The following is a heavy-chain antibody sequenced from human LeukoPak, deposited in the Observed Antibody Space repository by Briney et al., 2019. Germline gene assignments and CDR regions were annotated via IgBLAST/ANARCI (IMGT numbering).Heavy chain of an antibody. CDR2: IDPSDSYT. V-gene: IGHV5-10-1*01. J-gene: IGHJ4*02. Sequence: HGESLQISCEGSGYIFTVYWITWVRQLPGKGLEWMGTIDPSDSYTNYSPSFQGHVTISADKSINSAYLQWSSLKTSGSAIYYCARHFYGDYAFDSWGQGTLVTVSS. CDR3: ARHFYGDYAFDS. CDR1: GYIFTVYW. D-gene: IGHD4-17*01.